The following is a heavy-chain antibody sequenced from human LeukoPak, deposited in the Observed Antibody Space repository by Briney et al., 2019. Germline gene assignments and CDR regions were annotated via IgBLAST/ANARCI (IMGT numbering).Heavy chain of an antibody. CDR3: ARGGWGATTLDY. Sequence: GGSLRLSWAPSGFPFSSYAMHWARQPPGKGLEYVSAISSNGGSTYYANSVKGRFTISRDNSKNTLYLQMGSLRAEDMAVYYCARGGWGATTLDYWGQGTLVTVSS. J-gene: IGHJ4*02. D-gene: IGHD1-26*01. CDR1: GFPFSSYA. V-gene: IGHV3-64*01. CDR2: ISSNGGST.